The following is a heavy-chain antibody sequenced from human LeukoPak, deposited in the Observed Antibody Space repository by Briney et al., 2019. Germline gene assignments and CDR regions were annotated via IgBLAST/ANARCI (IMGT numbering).Heavy chain of an antibody. CDR1: GYTFTDYY. CDR3: ARAVYSSWYFYYYYYMDV. Sequence: ASVKVSCKASGYTFTDYYIHWVRQAPGQGLEWMGWINPNSGGTNYAQKFQGRVTMTRDTSISTAYMELSRLRSDDTAVYYCARAVYSSWYFYYYYYMDVWGKGTTVTISS. V-gene: IGHV1-2*02. CDR2: INPNSGGT. D-gene: IGHD6-13*01. J-gene: IGHJ6*03.